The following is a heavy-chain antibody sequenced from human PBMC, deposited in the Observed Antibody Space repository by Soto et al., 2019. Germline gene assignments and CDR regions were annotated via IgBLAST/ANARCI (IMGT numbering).Heavy chain of an antibody. CDR1: GGSFSGYY. CDR2: INHSGST. D-gene: IGHD6-13*01. Sequence: PSETLSLTCAVYGGSFSGYYWSWIRQPPGKGLEWIGEINHSGSTNYNPSLKSRVTISVDTSKNQFSLKLSSVTAADTAVYYCALRGQLGSWWFDPWGQGTLVTVSS. J-gene: IGHJ5*02. CDR3: ALRGQLGSWWFDP. V-gene: IGHV4-34*01.